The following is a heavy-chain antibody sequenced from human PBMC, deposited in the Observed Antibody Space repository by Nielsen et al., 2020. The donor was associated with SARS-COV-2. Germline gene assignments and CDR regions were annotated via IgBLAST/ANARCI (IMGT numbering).Heavy chain of an antibody. V-gene: IGHV4-34*01. J-gene: IGHJ6*03. CDR3: ARLRSGNYNYYYYFMDV. Sequence: SETLSLTCAVYGGSFSGYYWSWIRQPPGKGLEWIGEINHSGSTNYNPSLKSRVTISVDTSKNQFSLKLSSVTAADTAVYYCARLRSGNYNYYYYFMDVWGIGTTVTVSS. D-gene: IGHD3-10*01. CDR1: GGSFSGYY. CDR2: INHSGST.